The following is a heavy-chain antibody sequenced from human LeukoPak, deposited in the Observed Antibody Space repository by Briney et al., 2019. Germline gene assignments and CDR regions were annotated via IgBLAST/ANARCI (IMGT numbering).Heavy chain of an antibody. CDR2: FDPEDGET. CDR1: GYTLTELS. J-gene: IGHJ4*02. V-gene: IGHV1-24*01. CDR3: ASHYYGSGTYYGRDDY. D-gene: IGHD3-10*01. Sequence: ASVKVSCKVSGYTLTELSMHWVRQAPGKGLEWMGGFDPEDGETIYAQKFQGRVTINADESTSAAYMKLSSLRSEDTAVYYCASHYYGSGTYYGRDDYWGQGTLVTVSS.